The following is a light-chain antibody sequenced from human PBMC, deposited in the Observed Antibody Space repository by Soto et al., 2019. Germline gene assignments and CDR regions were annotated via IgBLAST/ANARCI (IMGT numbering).Light chain of an antibody. CDR1: EGLVFSDGNTY. Sequence: DVVMTQSPLFLPVTLGQPASISCRSSEGLVFSDGNTYLSWLQQRPGQSPRRLIYKVSNRDSGVPDRFSGSGSGTDFTLKISRVEAEDAGVYYCLQGIYWPWTFGQGTKVDIK. CDR3: LQGIYWPWT. J-gene: IGKJ1*01. CDR2: KVS. V-gene: IGKV2-30*01.